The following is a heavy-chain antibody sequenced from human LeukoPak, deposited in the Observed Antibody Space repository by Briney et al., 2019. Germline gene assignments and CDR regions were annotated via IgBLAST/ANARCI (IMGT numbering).Heavy chain of an antibody. J-gene: IGHJ4*02. CDR3: ATQYSSSWGLGY. D-gene: IGHD6-13*01. Sequence: SETLSLTCTVYGGSFSGYYWSWIRQPPGKGLEWIGEINHSGSTNYNPSLKSRVTISVDTSKNQFSLKLSSVTAADTAVYYCATQYSSSWGLGYWGQGTLVTVSS. CDR2: INHSGST. V-gene: IGHV4-34*01. CDR1: GGSFSGYY.